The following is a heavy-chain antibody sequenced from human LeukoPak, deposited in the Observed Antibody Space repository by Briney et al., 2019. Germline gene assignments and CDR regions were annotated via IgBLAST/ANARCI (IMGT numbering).Heavy chain of an antibody. CDR3: TRGGGYCSGGSCPYYFDY. CDR2: MNPNSGNR. V-gene: IGHV1-8*01. J-gene: IGHJ4*02. CDR1: GYTFTCYD. Sequence: ASVKVSCKASGYTFTCYDINWVRQATGQGLEWMGWMNPNSGNRGYAQKFQGRVTMTKNTSISTAYMELSSLRSEDTAVYFCTRGGGYCSGGSCPYYFDYWGQGTLVTVSS. D-gene: IGHD2-15*01.